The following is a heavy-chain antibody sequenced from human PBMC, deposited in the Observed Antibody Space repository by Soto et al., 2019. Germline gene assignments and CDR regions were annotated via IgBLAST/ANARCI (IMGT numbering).Heavy chain of an antibody. CDR2: ISWNSGSI. Sequence: GGSLRLSCAASGFTFDDYAMHWVRQAPGKGLEWVSGISWNSGSIGYADSVKGRFTISRDNAKNSLYLQMNSLRAEDTALYYCAKDEPVVRYSSSWPLEWVSYWGQGTLVTVSS. J-gene: IGHJ4*02. CDR1: GFTFDDYA. D-gene: IGHD6-13*01. CDR3: AKDEPVVRYSSSWPLEWVSY. V-gene: IGHV3-9*01.